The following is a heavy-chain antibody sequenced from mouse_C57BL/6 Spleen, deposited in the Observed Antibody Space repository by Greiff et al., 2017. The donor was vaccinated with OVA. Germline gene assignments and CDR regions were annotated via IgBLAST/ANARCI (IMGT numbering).Heavy chain of an antibody. Sequence: DVQLQESGAELVRPGASVKLSCTASGFNIKDYYMHWVKQRPEQGLEWIGRIDPEDGDTEYAPKFQGKATMTADTSSNTAYLQLSSLTSEDTAVYYCTLYGSSSWFAYWGQGTLVTVSA. CDR1: GFNIKDYY. V-gene: IGHV14-1*01. CDR2: IDPEDGDT. D-gene: IGHD1-1*01. CDR3: TLYGSSSWFAY. J-gene: IGHJ3*01.